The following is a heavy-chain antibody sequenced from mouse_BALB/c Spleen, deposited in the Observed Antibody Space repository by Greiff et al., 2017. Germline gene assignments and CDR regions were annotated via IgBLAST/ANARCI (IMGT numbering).Heavy chain of an antibody. D-gene: IGHD2-1*01. CDR2: IDPATGNT. CDR3: ARNGNYEYYFDY. V-gene: IGHV14-3*02. Sequence: EVQLQQSGAELVKPGASVKLSCTASGFNIKDTYMHWVKQRPEQGLEWIGRIDPATGNTKYDPKFQGKATITADTSSNTAYLQLSSLTSEDTAVYYCARNGNYEYYFDYWGQGTTLTVSS. J-gene: IGHJ2*01. CDR1: GFNIKDTY.